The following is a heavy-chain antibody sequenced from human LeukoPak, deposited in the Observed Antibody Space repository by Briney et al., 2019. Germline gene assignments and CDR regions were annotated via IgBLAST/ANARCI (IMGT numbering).Heavy chain of an antibody. J-gene: IGHJ6*02. CDR2: ISHDGSSK. CDR1: GFTFGSYG. D-gene: IGHD2-2*01. CDR3: AKSIRFCSSNSCFAGYYNYGLHV. V-gene: IGHV3-30*18. Sequence: PGRSLRLSCAASGFTFGSYGMHWVRQAPGKGLEWVAVISHDGSSKYFADSVKGRFTISRDNPKNTLDLQMHSLRAEDTAVYYCAKSIRFCSSNSCFAGYYNYGLHVWGQGTTVIVSS.